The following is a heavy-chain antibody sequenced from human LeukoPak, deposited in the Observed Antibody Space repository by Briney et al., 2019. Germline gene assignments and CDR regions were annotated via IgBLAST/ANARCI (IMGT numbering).Heavy chain of an antibody. CDR2: ISGSGGST. CDR3: ATSATVAGTRVFDY. Sequence: GGSLRLSCAASGFTFSSYAMSWVRQAPGQGLEWVSAISGSGGSTYYADSVKGRFTIPRDNSKNTLYLQMNSLRAEDTAVYYCATSATVAGTRVFDYWGQGTLVTVSS. CDR1: GFTFSSYA. V-gene: IGHV3-23*01. D-gene: IGHD6-19*01. J-gene: IGHJ4*02.